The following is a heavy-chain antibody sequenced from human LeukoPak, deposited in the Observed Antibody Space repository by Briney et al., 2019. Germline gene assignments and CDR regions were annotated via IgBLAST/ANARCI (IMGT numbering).Heavy chain of an antibody. V-gene: IGHV3-74*01. CDR3: VRDSNLSFDY. CDR1: GLTLSTYW. Sequence: GGSLRLSCAASGLTLSTYWMHWVRQAPGKGLVWVSHINNDGTATTYADSVKGRFTISRDNAKNTLYLQMNSLRAEDTAVYYCVRDSNLSFDYWGQGALVTVSS. CDR2: INNDGTAT. D-gene: IGHD1-14*01. J-gene: IGHJ4*02.